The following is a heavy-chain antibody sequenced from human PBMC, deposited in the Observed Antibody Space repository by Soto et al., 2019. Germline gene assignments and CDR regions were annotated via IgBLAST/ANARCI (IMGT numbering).Heavy chain of an antibody. CDR1: GGSISSGGYY. D-gene: IGHD3-22*01. J-gene: IGHJ4*02. V-gene: IGHV4-31*03. Sequence: QVQLQESGPGLVKPSQTLSLTCTVSGGSISSGGYYWSWIRQHPGKGLEWIGYIYYSGSTYYNPSLKSRVNISGDTSKNQFSLKLSSVTAADTAVYYCARVISDYYDSSGYYPYFDYWGQGTLVTVSS. CDR3: ARVISDYYDSSGYYPYFDY. CDR2: IYYSGST.